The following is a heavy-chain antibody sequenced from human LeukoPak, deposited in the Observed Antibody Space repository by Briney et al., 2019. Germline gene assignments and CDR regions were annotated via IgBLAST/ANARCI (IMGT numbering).Heavy chain of an antibody. Sequence: GGSLRLSCAASGFTFTYYWMHWVPQAPEKGLLWVARTNGDGSSTNYADSVKGRFTISRDNAKNTLYLQMNSLRAEDTAVYYCANDDFGASGLPDYWGQGTLVTVSS. CDR1: GFTFTYYW. J-gene: IGHJ4*02. D-gene: IGHD4-17*01. CDR3: ANDDFGASGLPDY. V-gene: IGHV3-74*01. CDR2: TNGDGSST.